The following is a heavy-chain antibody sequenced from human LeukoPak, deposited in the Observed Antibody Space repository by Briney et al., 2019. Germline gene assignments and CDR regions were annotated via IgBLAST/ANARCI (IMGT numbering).Heavy chain of an antibody. CDR2: IKQDGSEE. J-gene: IGHJ6*02. Sequence: GRSLRLSCAASGFTFSSYWMSWVRQAPGKGLEWVAKIKQDGSEEVYVDSVKGRFTISRDNAKNSLFLQMNTLRAEDTAVYYCARDPYSSTWSYGMDVWGQGTTVTVSS. CDR3: ARDPYSSTWSYGMDV. D-gene: IGHD6-6*01. V-gene: IGHV3-7*05. CDR1: GFTFSSYW.